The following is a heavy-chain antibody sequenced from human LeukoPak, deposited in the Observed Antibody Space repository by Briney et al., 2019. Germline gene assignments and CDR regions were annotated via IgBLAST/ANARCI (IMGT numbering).Heavy chain of an antibody. D-gene: IGHD5-18*01. Sequence: GGSLRLSCAASGFTFDDYGMSCVRQAPGKGLEWVSGINWNGGSTGYADSVKGRFTISRDNAKNSLYLQMNSLRAEDTALYYCARARIQLWFSTYYYYMDVWGKGTTVTVSS. V-gene: IGHV3-20*04. CDR3: ARARIQLWFSTYYYYMDV. J-gene: IGHJ6*03. CDR1: GFTFDDYG. CDR2: INWNGGST.